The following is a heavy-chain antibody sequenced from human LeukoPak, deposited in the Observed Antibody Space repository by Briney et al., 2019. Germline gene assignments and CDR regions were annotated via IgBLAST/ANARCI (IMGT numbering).Heavy chain of an antibody. CDR1: GFTFSSYG. V-gene: IGHV3-30*18. D-gene: IGHD6-13*01. J-gene: IGHJ6*02. Sequence: GGSLRLSCAASGFTFSSYGMHWVRQAPGKGLEWVAVISYDGSNKYYADSVKGRFTISRDNSKNTLYLQMNSLRAEDTAVYYCAKGGSSSWYWNYYGMGVWGQGTTVTVSS. CDR2: ISYDGSNK. CDR3: AKGGSSSWYWNYYGMGV.